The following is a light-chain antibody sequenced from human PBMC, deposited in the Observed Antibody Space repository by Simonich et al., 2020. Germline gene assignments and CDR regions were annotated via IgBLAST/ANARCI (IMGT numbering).Light chain of an antibody. CDR1: SSKIGSNY. V-gene: IGLV1-47*01. Sequence: QSVLTQPPSASGTPGQRVTISCSGSSSKIGSNYVYWYQQLPGTAPKLLIYRNNQRHSGVPDRFSGSKSGTSASLAISGLQSEDEADYYCAAWDDSLNGWVFGGGTKLTVL. CDR2: RNN. J-gene: IGLJ3*02. CDR3: AAWDDSLNGWV.